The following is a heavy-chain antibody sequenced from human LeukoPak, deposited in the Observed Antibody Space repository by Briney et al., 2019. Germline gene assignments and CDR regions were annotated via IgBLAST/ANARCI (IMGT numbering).Heavy chain of an antibody. CDR2: IYTSGST. Sequence: SETLSLTCTVSGGSISSYYWSWIRQPAGKGLEWIGRIYTSGSTNYNPSLKGRVTMSVDTSKNQFSLKLSSVTAADTAVYYCARGDCSGGSCYAYYFDYWGQGTLVTVSS. CDR1: GGSISSYY. D-gene: IGHD2-15*01. CDR3: ARGDCSGGSCYAYYFDY. V-gene: IGHV4-4*07. J-gene: IGHJ4*02.